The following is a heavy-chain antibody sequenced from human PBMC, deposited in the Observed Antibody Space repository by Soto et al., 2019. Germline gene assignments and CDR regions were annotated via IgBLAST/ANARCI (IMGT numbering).Heavy chain of an antibody. CDR3: ARLEAAAGTSWFDP. CDR1: GATFSSYP. CDR2: IIPILGIA. V-gene: IGHV1-69*02. D-gene: IGHD6-13*01. Sequence: QVQLVQSGAEVKKPGSPVKVSCKASGATFSSYPTSWVRQAPGQGLEWMGRIIPILGIANSAQKFQGRVTITADKSTSTAYMELSSLRSEDTAVYYCARLEAAAGTSWFDPWGQGTLVTVSS. J-gene: IGHJ5*02.